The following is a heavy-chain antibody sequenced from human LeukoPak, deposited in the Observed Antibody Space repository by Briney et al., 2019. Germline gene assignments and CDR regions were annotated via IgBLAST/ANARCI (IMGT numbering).Heavy chain of an antibody. D-gene: IGHD5-18*01. CDR2: INSDGSST. J-gene: IGHJ4*02. Sequence: PGGFLRLSCAASGFTFSSYWMHWVRQAPGKGLVWVSRINSDGSSTSYADSVKGRFTISRDNAKNTLYLQMNSLRAEDTAVYYCARDLTNTAMVKALDYWGQGTLVTVSS. CDR3: ARDLTNTAMVKALDY. CDR1: GFTFSSYW. V-gene: IGHV3-74*01.